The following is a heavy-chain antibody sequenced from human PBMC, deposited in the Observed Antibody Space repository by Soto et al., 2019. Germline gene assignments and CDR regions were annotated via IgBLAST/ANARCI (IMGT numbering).Heavy chain of an antibody. V-gene: IGHV4-34*01. CDR3: ARDLIYDYYDSSGYYFAHAFDI. CDR1: GGSFSGYY. CDR2: INHSGST. Sequence: LSLTCAVYGGSFSGYYRSWIRQPPGKGLEWIGEINHSGSTNYNPSLKSRVTISVDTSKNQFSLKLSSVTAADTAVYYCARDLIYDYYDSSGYYFAHAFDIWGQGTMVTVSS. J-gene: IGHJ3*02. D-gene: IGHD3-22*01.